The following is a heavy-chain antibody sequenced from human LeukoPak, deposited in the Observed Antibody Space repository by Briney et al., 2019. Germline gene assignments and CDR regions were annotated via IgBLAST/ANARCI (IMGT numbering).Heavy chain of an antibody. CDR3: AREGRYRYGYNEYHLYMDI. CDR2: IYYSGST. D-gene: IGHD5-18*01. V-gene: IGHV4-39*07. CDR1: GGSISSSSYY. Sequence: SETLSLTCTVSGGSISSSSYYWGWIRQPPGKGLEWIGSIYYSGSTYYNPSLKSRVTISVDTSKNQFSLKLSSVTAADTAVYYCAREGRYRYGYNEYHLYMDIWGKGTTVTVSS. J-gene: IGHJ6*03.